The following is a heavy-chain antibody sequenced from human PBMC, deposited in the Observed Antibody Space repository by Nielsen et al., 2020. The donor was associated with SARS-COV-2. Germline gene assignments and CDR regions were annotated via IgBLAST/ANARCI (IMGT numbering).Heavy chain of an antibody. CDR3: ARDFTMVRGVIPGWFDP. J-gene: IGHJ5*02. CDR2: VSAYNGNT. Sequence: ASVKVSCKASGYTFTGYYMHWVRQAPGQGLEWMGWVSAYNGNTNYAQKLQGRVTMTTDTSTSTAYMELRSLRSDDTAVYYCARDFTMVRGVIPGWFDPWGQGTLVTVSS. D-gene: IGHD3-10*01. CDR1: GYTFTGYY. V-gene: IGHV1-18*04.